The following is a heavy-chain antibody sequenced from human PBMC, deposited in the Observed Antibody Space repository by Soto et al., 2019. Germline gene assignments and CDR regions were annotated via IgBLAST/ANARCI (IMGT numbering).Heavy chain of an antibody. CDR3: ARQGSNGAYYYYGMDV. J-gene: IGHJ6*02. D-gene: IGHD2-8*01. Sequence: GESLKISCKGSGYRFSSYWIAWVRQMPGKGLEWMGIIYPGDSDTRYSPSFQGQVTMSVDKSNSTAYLHWGSLKASDTAMYYCARQGSNGAYYYYGMDVWGQGTTVTVSS. CDR2: IYPGDSDT. CDR1: GYRFSSYW. V-gene: IGHV5-51*01.